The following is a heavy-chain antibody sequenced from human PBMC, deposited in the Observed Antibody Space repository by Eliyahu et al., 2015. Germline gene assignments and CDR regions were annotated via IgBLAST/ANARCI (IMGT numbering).Heavy chain of an antibody. D-gene: IGHD4-17*01. Sequence: EVQLVESGGGLVHPGGSLRLSXAAXGFSXRNXWMHWVRXVPGKGLVWVSFINYDAXXRRYADSVEGRFTISRDNAKNVLYLQMNSLRAEDTGVYYCATANYGDHFDHWGQGTLVAVSS. J-gene: IGHJ4*02. CDR2: INYDAXXR. CDR3: ATANYGDHFDH. CDR1: GFSXRNXW. V-gene: IGHV3-74*01.